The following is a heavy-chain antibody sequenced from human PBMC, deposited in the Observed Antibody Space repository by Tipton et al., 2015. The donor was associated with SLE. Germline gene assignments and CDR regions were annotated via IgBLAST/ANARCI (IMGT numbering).Heavy chain of an antibody. J-gene: IGHJ3*02. CDR3: ARDGAAAGTDAFDI. V-gene: IGHV4-59*11. CDR2: IYYSGST. CDR1: GGSISSHY. Sequence: TLSLTCTVSGGSISSHYWSWIRQPPGKGLEWIGYIYYSGSTNYNPSLKSRVTISVDTSKDQFSLKLSSVTAADTAVYYCARDGAAAGTDAFDIWGQGTMVTVSS. D-gene: IGHD6-13*01.